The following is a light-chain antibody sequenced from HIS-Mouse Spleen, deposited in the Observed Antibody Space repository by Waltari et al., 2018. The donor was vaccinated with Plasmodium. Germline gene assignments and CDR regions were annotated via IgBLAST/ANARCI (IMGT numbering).Light chain of an antibody. CDR3: NSRDSSGNHLV. V-gene: IGLV3-19*01. CDR2: GKN. CDR1: SLRSYY. J-gene: IGLJ3*02. Sequence: SSELTQDPAVSVALGQTVRIPCQGGSLRSYYASWYQPKPGQAPVLVIYGKNNRPSGIPDRFSGSSSGNTASLTITGAQAEDEADYYCNSRDSSGNHLVFGGGTKLTVL.